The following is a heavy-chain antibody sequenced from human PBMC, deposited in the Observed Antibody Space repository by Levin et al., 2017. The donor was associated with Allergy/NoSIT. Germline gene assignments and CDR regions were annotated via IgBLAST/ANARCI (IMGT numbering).Heavy chain of an antibody. D-gene: IGHD3-10*01. J-gene: IGHJ3*02. Sequence: GGSLRLSCVASGFTFYSNDMSWVRQAPGKGLEWVSDISVSGGSTYYADSVKGRFTISRDNSKNTLYLQMNNLRDEDTAVYYCAKRTMVRGLIGGFDIWGQGTMVTVSS. CDR3: AKRTMVRGLIGGFDI. V-gene: IGHV3-23*01. CDR1: GFTFYSND. CDR2: ISVSGGST.